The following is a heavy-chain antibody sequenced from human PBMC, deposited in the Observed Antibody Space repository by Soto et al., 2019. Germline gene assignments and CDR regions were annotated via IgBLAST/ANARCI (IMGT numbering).Heavy chain of an antibody. Sequence: ASGKVYCKGSGYNFTSYGNRWGRHAPAHGLVSMGWISAYNGNTNYAQTLQCRVTITTATSTSTAYMELRSLRSDDTALFFFACTIVLVAALDYWAQGTLVTVSS. CDR1: GYNFTSYG. D-gene: IGHD3-10*01. CDR2: ISAYNGNT. V-gene: IGHV1-18*01. CDR3: ACTIVLVAALDY. J-gene: IGHJ4*02.